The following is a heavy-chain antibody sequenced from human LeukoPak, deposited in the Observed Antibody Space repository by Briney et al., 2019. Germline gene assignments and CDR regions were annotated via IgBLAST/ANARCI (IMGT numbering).Heavy chain of an antibody. CDR1: GGSISSYY. V-gene: IGHV4-59*08. CDR3: VRLELSFDY. Sequence: SETLSLTCTVSGGSISSYYWSWIRQPPGKGLEWIGYIYYSGSTSYNPSLKSRVTISVDTSKNQFSLKLSSVTAADTAVYYCVRLELSFDYWGQGTLVTVSS. CDR2: IYYSGST. J-gene: IGHJ4*02. D-gene: IGHD3-10*01.